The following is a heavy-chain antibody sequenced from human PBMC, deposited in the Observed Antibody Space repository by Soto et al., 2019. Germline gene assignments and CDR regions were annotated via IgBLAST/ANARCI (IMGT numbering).Heavy chain of an antibody. V-gene: IGHV1-69*01. CDR1: GFPFNGYA. J-gene: IGHJ4*02. CDR3: ARGPYDSSGYYYGSSSYFDY. CDR2: IIPIFGTA. D-gene: IGHD3-22*01. Sequence: PGGSLRLSCVASGFPFNGYAISWVRQAPGQGLEWMGGIIPIFGTANYAQKFQGRVTITADESTSTAYMELSSLRSEDTAVYYCARGPYDSSGYYYGSSSYFDYWGQGTLVTVSS.